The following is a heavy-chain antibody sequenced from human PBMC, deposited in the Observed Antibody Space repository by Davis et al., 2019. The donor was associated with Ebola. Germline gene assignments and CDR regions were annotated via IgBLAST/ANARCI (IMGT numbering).Heavy chain of an antibody. Sequence: GESLKISCVASGFTFTTYWMSWVRQAPGKGLEWVANIKQDGSDKYYADSLKGRFTISRDNAKNSLYLQMNSLKTEDTAVYYCTREADSSGHFRPWDAFDIWGQGTMVTVSS. CDR1: GFTFTTYW. V-gene: IGHV3-7*03. CDR3: TREADSSGHFRPWDAFDI. CDR2: IKQDGSDK. J-gene: IGHJ3*02. D-gene: IGHD3-22*01.